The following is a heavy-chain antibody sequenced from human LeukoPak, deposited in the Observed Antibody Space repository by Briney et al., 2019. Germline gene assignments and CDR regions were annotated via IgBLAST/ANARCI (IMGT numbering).Heavy chain of an antibody. D-gene: IGHD3-22*01. CDR2: ISYDGSNK. Sequence: PGRSLRLSCAASGFTFSSYGMHWVRQAPGKGLEWVAVISYDGSNKYYADSVKGRFTISRDNAKNSLYLQMNSLRAEDTAVYYCARDIYYDSSGYYGSVYWGQGTLVTVSS. J-gene: IGHJ4*02. CDR1: GFTFSSYG. CDR3: ARDIYYDSSGYYGSVY. V-gene: IGHV3-30*12.